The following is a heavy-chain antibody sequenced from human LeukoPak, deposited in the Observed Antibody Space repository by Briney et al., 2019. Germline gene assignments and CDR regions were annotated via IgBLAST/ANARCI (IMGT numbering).Heavy chain of an antibody. D-gene: IGHD2-2*02. J-gene: IGHJ4*02. V-gene: IGHV5-51*01. CDR3: ARPLCGSSTSCYTGGFDY. CDR1: GYSFTSYW. CDR2: IYPGDSDT. Sequence: GESLKISCKGSGYSFTSYWIGWVRQMPGKGLEWMGMIYPGDSDTRYSPSFQGQVTISADKSISTAYLQWSSLKASDTAMYYCARPLCGSSTSCYTGGFDYWGQGTLVTVSS.